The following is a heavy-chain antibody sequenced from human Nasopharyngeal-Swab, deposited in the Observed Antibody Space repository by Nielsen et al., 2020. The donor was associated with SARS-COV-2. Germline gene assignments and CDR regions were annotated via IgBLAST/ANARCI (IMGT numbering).Heavy chain of an antibody. J-gene: IGHJ4*02. CDR3: ARERGGGYGDY. Sequence: GESLKISCATSGFNFSPYTMTWVRQAPGKGLQWISYITSGNSVQYADSVRGRFTISRDNAKNSLYLQMNSLTAEDTAVYYCARERGGGYGDYWGQGTLVTVSS. D-gene: IGHD5-12*01. CDR2: ITSGNSV. CDR1: GFNFSPYT. V-gene: IGHV3-48*04.